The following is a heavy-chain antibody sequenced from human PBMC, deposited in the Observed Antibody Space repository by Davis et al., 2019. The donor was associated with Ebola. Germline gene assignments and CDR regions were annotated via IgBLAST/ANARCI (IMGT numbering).Heavy chain of an antibody. J-gene: IGHJ4*02. Sequence: GGSLRLSCAASGFTFSSYGMHWVRQAPGKGLEWVAVIWYDGSNKYYADSVKGRFTISRDNSKNTLYLQMNSLRAEDTAVYYCAAGYSSGWNIYWGQGTLVTVSS. CDR1: GFTFSSYG. CDR3: AAGYSSGWNIY. D-gene: IGHD6-19*01. CDR2: IWYDGSNK. V-gene: IGHV3-33*01.